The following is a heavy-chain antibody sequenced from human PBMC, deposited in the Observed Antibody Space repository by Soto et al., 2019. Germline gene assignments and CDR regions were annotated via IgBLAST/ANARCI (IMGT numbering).Heavy chain of an antibody. CDR2: LSSSSGYI. V-gene: IGHV3-21*01. J-gene: IGHJ4*01. D-gene: IGHD3-10*01. Sequence: GSLRLSCAASGFTFSSYNMDWVRQAPGKGLEWVSSLSSSSGYIYYADSVKGRFTISRDNAKNSLYLQMNSLRVEDTAVYYCARHYSSGSSSFDYWGHGTLVTVSS. CDR1: GFTFSSYN. CDR3: ARHYSSGSSSFDY.